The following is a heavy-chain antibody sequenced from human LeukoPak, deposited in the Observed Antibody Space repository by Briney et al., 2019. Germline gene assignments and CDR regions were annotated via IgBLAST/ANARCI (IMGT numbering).Heavy chain of an antibody. Sequence: GGSLRLSCATSGFTFSTFWMHWVRQAPGKGLVWVSRINHDGSSTNYADSVKGRFTISRDNAKNTLYLQMNSLRAEDTAVYYCAKFGMVRGVIIFRYYYYMDVWGKGTTVTISS. CDR3: AKFGMVRGVIIFRYYYYMDV. J-gene: IGHJ6*03. V-gene: IGHV3-74*01. CDR2: INHDGSST. D-gene: IGHD3-10*01. CDR1: GFTFSTFW.